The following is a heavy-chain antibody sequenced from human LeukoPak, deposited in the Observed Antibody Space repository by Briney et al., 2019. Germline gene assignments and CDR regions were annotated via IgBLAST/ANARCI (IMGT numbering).Heavy chain of an antibody. J-gene: IGHJ4*02. CDR1: GFTFSNYW. CDR2: IKQDGSEK. D-gene: IGHD6-19*01. V-gene: IGHV3-7*01. CDR3: ARLSTAVAAGDY. Sequence: GGSLRLSCAASGFTFSNYWMSWVRQAPGKGLEWVANIKQDGSEKYYVDSVKGRFTISRDNAKNSLYLQMNSLRAEDTAVCYCARLSTAVAAGDYWGQGTLVTVSS.